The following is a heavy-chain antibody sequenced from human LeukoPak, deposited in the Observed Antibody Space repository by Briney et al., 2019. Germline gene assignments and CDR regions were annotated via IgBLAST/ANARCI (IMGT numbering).Heavy chain of an antibody. CDR2: IRYDGSNK. J-gene: IGHJ4*02. D-gene: IGHD2-2*02. CDR1: GFTFSSYG. Sequence: GGSLRLSCAASGFTFSSYGMHWVRQAPGKGLEWVAFIRYDGSNKYYADSVKGRFTISRDNSKNTLYLQMNSLRAEGTAVYYCAKDYCSSTSCYIDYWGQGTLVTVSS. CDR3: AKDYCSSTSCYIDY. V-gene: IGHV3-30*02.